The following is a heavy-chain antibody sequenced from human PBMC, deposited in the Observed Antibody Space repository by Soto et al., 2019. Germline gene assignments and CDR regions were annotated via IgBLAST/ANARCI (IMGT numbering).Heavy chain of an antibody. V-gene: IGHV1-18*01. Sequence: ASVKVSCKASGYTFTSYGISWVRQAPGQGLEWMGWISAYNGNTNYAQKPQGRVTMTTDTSTSTAYMELRSLRSDDTAVYYCARLGWGPSKGYSGYDWVKTYYGMDVWGQGTTVTVSS. J-gene: IGHJ6*02. CDR2: ISAYNGNT. CDR3: ARLGWGPSKGYSGYDWVKTYYGMDV. D-gene: IGHD5-12*01. CDR1: GYTFTSYG.